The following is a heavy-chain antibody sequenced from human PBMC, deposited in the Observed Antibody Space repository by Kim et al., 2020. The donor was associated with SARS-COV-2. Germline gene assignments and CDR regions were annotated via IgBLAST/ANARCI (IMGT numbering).Heavy chain of an antibody. J-gene: IGHJ3*02. Sequence: GGSLRLSCTASGFIFTDSPMNWIRQAPGKGLEWISNIRGHGESTYSASVKRRFTVSRNNANNSLFLQLTNLRDEDTALYYCARNDDWAFRIWGQGAMVTVS. CDR2: IRGHGES. D-gene: IGHD3-16*01. CDR3: ARNDDWAFRI. CDR1: GFIFTDSP. V-gene: IGHV3-48*02.